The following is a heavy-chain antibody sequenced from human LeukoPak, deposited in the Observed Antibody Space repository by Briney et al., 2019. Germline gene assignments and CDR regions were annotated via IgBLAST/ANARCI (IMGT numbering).Heavy chain of an antibody. CDR3: ARGYYGSGTYYRLQWDY. J-gene: IGHJ4*02. Sequence: SETLSLTCTVSGGSISSYYWSWIRQPPGKGLEWIGYIYYSGTTNYNPSLKSRVTMSVDTSKNQFSLKLSSVTAADTAVYYCARGYYGSGTYYRLQWDYWGQGTLVTVSS. CDR2: IYYSGTT. CDR1: GGSISSYY. V-gene: IGHV4-59*01. D-gene: IGHD3-22*01.